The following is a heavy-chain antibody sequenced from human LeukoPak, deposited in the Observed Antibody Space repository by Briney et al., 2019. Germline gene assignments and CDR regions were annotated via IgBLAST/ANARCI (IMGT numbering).Heavy chain of an antibody. CDR3: ARRPDCSSTSCYPNWFDL. V-gene: IGHV4-39*01. CDR1: GGSISSGSYY. D-gene: IGHD2-2*01. J-gene: IGHJ5*02. CDR2: IYYSGST. Sequence: SETLSLTCTVSGGSISSGSYYWGWIRQPPGKGLEWIGSIYYSGSTYYNPSLKSRVTISVDTSKNQFSLKVSSVTAADTAVYYCARRPDCSSTSCYPNWFDLWGQGTLVTVSS.